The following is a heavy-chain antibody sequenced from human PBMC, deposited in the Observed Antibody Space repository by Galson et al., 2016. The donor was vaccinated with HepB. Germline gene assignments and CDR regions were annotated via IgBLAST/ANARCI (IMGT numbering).Heavy chain of an antibody. J-gene: IGHJ5*02. CDR2: INPIFGTT. CDR1: GGTFSNYA. V-gene: IGHV1-69*05. Sequence: SVKVSCKASGGTFSNYAINWVRQAPGQGLEWMGGINPIFGTTNYGQKFQGRVTITTDESTSTAYMELSSLRSEDTAVYYCARDSTRFDLWGQGTLVTVSS. CDR3: ARDSTRFDL.